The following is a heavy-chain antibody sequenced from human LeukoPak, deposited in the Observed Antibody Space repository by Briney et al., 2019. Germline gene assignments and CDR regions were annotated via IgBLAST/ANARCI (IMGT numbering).Heavy chain of an antibody. CDR3: TRGSLVVVSPDY. J-gene: IGHJ4*02. D-gene: IGHD3-22*01. Sequence: GASVKVSCKTSVYTFTYYAINWVRQATGQGLEWMGWINPNTGDPKYAQGLTGRFVFSFDTSVATAYLQISSLKAEDTAVYYCTRGSLVVVSPDYWGQGTLVTVSS. V-gene: IGHV7-4-1*02. CDR1: VYTFTYYA. CDR2: INPNTGDP.